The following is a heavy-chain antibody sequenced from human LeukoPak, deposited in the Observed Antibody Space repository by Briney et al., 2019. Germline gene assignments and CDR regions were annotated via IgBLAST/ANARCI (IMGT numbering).Heavy chain of an antibody. J-gene: IGHJ6*03. Sequence: PSETLSLTCTVSGGSISSRPYYWGWIRQPPGKGLEWLGSFDYSGSTYYKPSLKSRVTISVDTSKNQFSLKLSSVSAADTAVYYCKGPTMVRGVTAYMDVWGKGTTVTISS. D-gene: IGHD3-10*01. CDR3: KGPTMVRGVTAYMDV. CDR1: GGSISSRPYY. V-gene: IGHV4-39*01. CDR2: FDYSGST.